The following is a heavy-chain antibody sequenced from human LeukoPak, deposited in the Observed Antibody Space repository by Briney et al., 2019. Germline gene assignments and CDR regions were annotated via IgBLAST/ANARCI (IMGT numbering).Heavy chain of an antibody. CDR1: GFTFSSYG. J-gene: IGHJ3*02. V-gene: IGHV3-48*03. Sequence: GGSLRLSCAASGFTFSSYGMNWVRQAPGKGLEWVSYISSSGSTIYYADSVKGRFTISRDNSKNTLYLQMNSLRAEDTAVYYCAKGYDSSGYYYDAFDIWGQGTMVTVSS. CDR2: ISSSGSTI. CDR3: AKGYDSSGYYYDAFDI. D-gene: IGHD3-22*01.